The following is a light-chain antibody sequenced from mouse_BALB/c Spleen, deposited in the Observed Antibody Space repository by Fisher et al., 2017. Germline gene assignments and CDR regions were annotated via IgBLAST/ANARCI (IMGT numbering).Light chain of an antibody. CDR1: SSVSSSY. J-gene: IGKJ1*01. CDR2: STS. Sequence: DIVMTQSPAIMAASLGQKVTMTCSASSSVSSSYLHWYQQKSGASPKLWIYSTSNLASGVPARFSGSGSGTSYSLTISRVEAEDAADYYCHQWSSYRTFGGGTKLEIK. CDR3: HQWSSYRT. V-gene: IGKV4-58*01.